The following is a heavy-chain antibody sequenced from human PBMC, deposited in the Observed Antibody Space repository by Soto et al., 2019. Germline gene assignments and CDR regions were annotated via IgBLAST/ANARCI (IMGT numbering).Heavy chain of an antibody. J-gene: IGHJ4*02. CDR2: IRGDGSNT. Sequence: GGSLRLSCAASGFTFSSYAMSWVRQAPGKGLEWVSGIRGDGSNTYYADSVKGRFTISRDNSKNTLYLQMNSLRAEDTAVYYCAKGSCSSTSCYSGYWGQGTLVTVSS. CDR3: AKGSCSSTSCYSGY. V-gene: IGHV3-23*01. CDR1: GFTFSSYA. D-gene: IGHD2-2*02.